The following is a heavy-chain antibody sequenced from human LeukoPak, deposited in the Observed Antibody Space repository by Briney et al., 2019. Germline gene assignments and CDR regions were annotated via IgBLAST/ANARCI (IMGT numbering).Heavy chain of an antibody. J-gene: IGHJ4*02. CDR1: GGSISSGSYY. CDR3: ARNYYDSSGSPFDY. D-gene: IGHD3-22*01. Sequence: SQTLSLNCTVSGGSISSGSYYWSWIRQPAGKGLEWIGRIYTSGSTNYNPSLKSRVTISVDTSKNQFSLKLSSVTAADTAVYYCARNYYDSSGSPFDYWGQGTLVTVSS. V-gene: IGHV4-61*02. CDR2: IYTSGST.